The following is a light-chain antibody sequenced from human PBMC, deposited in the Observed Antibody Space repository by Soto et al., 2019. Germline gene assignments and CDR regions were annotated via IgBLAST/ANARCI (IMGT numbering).Light chain of an antibody. CDR2: DAS. CDR1: QGIRRW. J-gene: IGKJ4*01. Sequence: DSQTTQSPSSVSASVVDRLAITCRASQGIRRWLAWYQQKPGKAPKXXIYDASTLQSGVPSRFSGSGSGTDFTLTINSLKNEDFATYYCQQENSFTLTFGGGTKVDIK. CDR3: QQENSFTLT. V-gene: IGKV1-12*01.